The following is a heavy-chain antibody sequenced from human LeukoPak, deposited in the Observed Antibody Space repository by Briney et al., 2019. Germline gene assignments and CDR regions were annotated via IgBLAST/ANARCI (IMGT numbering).Heavy chain of an antibody. CDR3: ARGQDCGGDCYYAFDI. CDR1: GFTFSSHS. D-gene: IGHD2-21*02. CDR2: ISSSSSTI. V-gene: IGHV3-48*01. Sequence: ETGGSLRLSCAASGFTFSSHSMNWVRQAPGKGLEWVSYISSSSSTIYYADSVKGRFTISRDNAKNSLYLQMNSLRAEDTAVYYCARGQDCGGDCYYAFDIWGQGTMVTVSS. J-gene: IGHJ3*02.